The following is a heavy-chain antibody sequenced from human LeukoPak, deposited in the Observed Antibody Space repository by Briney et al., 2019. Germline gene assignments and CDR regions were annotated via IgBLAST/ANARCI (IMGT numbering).Heavy chain of an antibody. Sequence: PSETLSLTCTVSGGSISSYYWSWIRQPPGKGLEWIGEINHSGSTNYNPSLKSRVTISVDTSKNQFSLKLSSVTAADTAVYYCARGIAAAGSRRPFDYWGQGTLVTVSS. CDR3: ARGIAAAGSRRPFDY. V-gene: IGHV4-34*01. J-gene: IGHJ4*02. D-gene: IGHD6-13*01. CDR2: INHSGST. CDR1: GGSISSYY.